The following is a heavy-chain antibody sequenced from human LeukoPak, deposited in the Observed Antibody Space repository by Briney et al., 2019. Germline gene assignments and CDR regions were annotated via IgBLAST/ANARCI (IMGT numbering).Heavy chain of an antibody. V-gene: IGHV3-30*04. J-gene: IGHJ4*02. CDR1: GFTFSSYA. D-gene: IGHD5-24*01. CDR2: ISYDGSNK. Sequence: GRSLRLSCAASGFTFSSYAMHWVRQAPGKGLEWVAVISYDGSNKYYSDSVKGRFTISRDNSKNTLYLQMNSLRAEDTAVYYCARDDGWLQYNYWGQGTLVTVSS. CDR3: ARDDGWLQYNY.